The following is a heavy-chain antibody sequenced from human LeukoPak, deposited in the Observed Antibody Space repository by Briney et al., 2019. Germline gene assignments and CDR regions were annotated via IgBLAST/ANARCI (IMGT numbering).Heavy chain of an antibody. J-gene: IGHJ4*02. CDR3: ARDGFLGPVTAYLDY. Sequence: GGSLRPSCAASGLTFSTYAMSWVRQAPGKGLEWVSVISNTGAPTYYADSVKGRFTISRDNSKNTLYLQMNSLRAEDTAVYYCARDGFLGPVTAYLDYWGQGTPVTVSS. V-gene: IGHV3-23*01. CDR2: ISNTGAPT. CDR1: GLTFSTYA. D-gene: IGHD2-21*02.